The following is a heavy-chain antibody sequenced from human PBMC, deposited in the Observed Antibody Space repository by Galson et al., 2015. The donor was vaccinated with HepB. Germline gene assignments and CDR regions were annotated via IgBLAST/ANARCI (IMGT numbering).Heavy chain of an antibody. J-gene: IGHJ4*02. CDR1: GFTFSSSS. CDR3: ARDRAVPAAVYYFDY. Sequence: SLRLSCAASGFTFSSSSMNWVRPAPGKGLEWVSYISSSSTTIYYADSVKGRFTISRDNAKNSLYLQMNSLRDEDTAVYYCARDRAVPAAVYYFDYWGQGTLVTVSS. CDR2: ISSSSTTI. D-gene: IGHD2-2*01. V-gene: IGHV3-48*02.